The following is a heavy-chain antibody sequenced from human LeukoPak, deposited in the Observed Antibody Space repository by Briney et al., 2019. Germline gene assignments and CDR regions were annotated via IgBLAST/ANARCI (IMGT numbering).Heavy chain of an antibody. CDR3: ARDHQLPPFDY. D-gene: IGHD2-2*01. Sequence: ASVKVSCKASGGTFSSYAISWVRQAPGQGLEWMGWISAYNGNTNYAQKLQGRVTMTTDTSTSTAYMELRSLRSDDTAVYYCARDHQLPPFDYWGQGTLVTVSS. V-gene: IGHV1-18*01. CDR1: GGTFSSYA. CDR2: ISAYNGNT. J-gene: IGHJ4*02.